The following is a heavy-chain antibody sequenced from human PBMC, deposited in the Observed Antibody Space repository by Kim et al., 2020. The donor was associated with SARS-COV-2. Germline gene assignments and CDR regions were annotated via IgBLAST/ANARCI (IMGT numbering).Heavy chain of an antibody. D-gene: IGHD3-10*01. V-gene: IGHV3-23*01. Sequence: ADSVKGRFTISRDNSKNTLYLQMNSLRAEDTAVYYCAKVYGSGSYYSFGYWGQGTLVTVSS. J-gene: IGHJ4*02. CDR3: AKVYGSGSYYSFGY.